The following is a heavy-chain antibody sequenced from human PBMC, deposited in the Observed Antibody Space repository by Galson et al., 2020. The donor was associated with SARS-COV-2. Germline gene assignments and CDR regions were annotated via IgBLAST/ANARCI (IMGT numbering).Heavy chain of an antibody. CDR3: ARYTTSSVAFDF. Sequence: SQTLSLTCSVSNGSISSDYWSWIRQTPGKGLEWIGFFHYDGSTNYNPSLRSRVTISIDPSKNQFSLKLSSVTAADSADYYCARYTTSSVAFDFWGQGTLVTVAS. CDR2: FHYDGST. V-gene: IGHV4-59*08. CDR1: NGSISSDY. D-gene: IGHD6-6*01. J-gene: IGHJ4*02.